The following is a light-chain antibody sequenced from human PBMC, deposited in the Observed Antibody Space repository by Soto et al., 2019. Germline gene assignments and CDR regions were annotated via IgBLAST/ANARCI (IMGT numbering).Light chain of an antibody. CDR1: QSVSNY. CDR2: EAS. CDR3: QQRSYWLS. Sequence: EIVLTQSPATLSLSPGERATLSCRASQSVSNYLAWYQQKPGRAPRLLIYEASNRASGIPARFSGSGSGTDFTLTISSLEPEDFAVYYCQQRSYWLSFGGGTKVEIK. V-gene: IGKV3-11*01. J-gene: IGKJ4*01.